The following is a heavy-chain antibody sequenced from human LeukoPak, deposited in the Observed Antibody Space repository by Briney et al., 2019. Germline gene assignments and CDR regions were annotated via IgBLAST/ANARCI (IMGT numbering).Heavy chain of an antibody. Sequence: ASVKVSCKTSGYRFTGFYIHWVRQAPGHGLEWMGWINPNTGGTSSALKFQGRVTLTTDTSISAAYMDLRSLTSDDTAVYYCAREADFNGSGRGDSWGQGTLVIVSS. J-gene: IGHJ4*02. D-gene: IGHD2-8*01. CDR3: AREADFNGSGRGDS. CDR2: INPNTGGT. V-gene: IGHV1-2*02. CDR1: GYRFTGFY.